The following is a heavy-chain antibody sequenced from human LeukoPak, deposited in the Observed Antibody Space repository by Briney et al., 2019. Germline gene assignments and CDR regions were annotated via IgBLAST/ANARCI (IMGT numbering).Heavy chain of an antibody. CDR3: ARVRPDDCTTSTCPLDY. D-gene: IGHD2-2*01. J-gene: IGHJ4*02. CDR2: ISSRSIYI. CDR1: GFTFSTYS. V-gene: IGHV3-21*01. Sequence: PGGSLRLSCAASGFTFSTYSMNWVRQAPGKGLEWVSSISSRSIYIYYADSVKGRFTISRDNAKNSLYLQLNSLRAEDTAVYYCARVRPDDCTTSTCPLDYWGQGTLVTVSS.